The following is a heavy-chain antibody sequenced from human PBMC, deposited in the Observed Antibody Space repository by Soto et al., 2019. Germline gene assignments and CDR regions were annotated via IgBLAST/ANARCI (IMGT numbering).Heavy chain of an antibody. V-gene: IGHV3-23*01. J-gene: IGHJ4*02. CDR2: ISGGGDTT. D-gene: IGHD3-10*01. Sequence: VQLLESGGGLVQPGGSLRLSCAASGFTFNNYAMTWVRQAPGKGLEXVSAISGGGDTTSYADSVKGRFTVSRDGSKNTLYLQMSSLRAEDTALHYCAKGRGGSGSLTPRVDFWGQGTLVTVSS. CDR3: AKGRGGSGSLTPRVDF. CDR1: GFTFNNYA.